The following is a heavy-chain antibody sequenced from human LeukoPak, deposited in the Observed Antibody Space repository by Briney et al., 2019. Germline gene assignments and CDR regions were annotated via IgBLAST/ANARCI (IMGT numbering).Heavy chain of an antibody. CDR2: IYYSGST. Sequence: SQTLSLTCTVSGGSISSGSYYWSWIRQPPGKGLEWIGYIYYSGSTNYNPSLKSRVTISVDTSKNQFSLKLSSVTAADTAVYYCARLGYSYGPPDYWGQGTLVTVSS. V-gene: IGHV4-61*01. CDR3: ARLGYSYGPPDY. D-gene: IGHD5-18*01. J-gene: IGHJ4*02. CDR1: GGSISSGSYY.